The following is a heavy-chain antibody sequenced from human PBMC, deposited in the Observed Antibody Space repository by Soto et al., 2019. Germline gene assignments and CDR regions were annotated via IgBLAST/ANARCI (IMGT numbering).Heavy chain of an antibody. CDR2: INSDGSST. J-gene: IGHJ4*02. CDR1: GFTFSSYW. Sequence: GGSLRLSCAASGFTFSSYWMHWVRQAPGKGLVWVSRINSDGSSTSYADSVKGRFTISRDNAKNTLYLQMNSLRVEDTAVYYCARYATIFGVVIIDYWGQGTLVTVSS. V-gene: IGHV3-74*01. D-gene: IGHD3-3*01. CDR3: ARYATIFGVVIIDY.